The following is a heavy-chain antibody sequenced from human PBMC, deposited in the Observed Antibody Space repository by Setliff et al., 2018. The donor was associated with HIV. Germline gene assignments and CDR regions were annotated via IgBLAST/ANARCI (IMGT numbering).Heavy chain of an antibody. CDR3: AKSLNPKVVTVIDS. CDR2: VSDSGGFT. D-gene: IGHD2-15*01. Sequence: LRLSCEVSGFTFSTYAMAWVRQAPGKGLEWVSGVSDSGGFTNYVDSVKGRFTISRDNSKSTLYLQMNTLRAEDTAIYYCAKSLNPKVVTVIDSWGQGTLVTVSS. J-gene: IGHJ4*02. CDR1: GFTFSTYA. V-gene: IGHV3-23*01.